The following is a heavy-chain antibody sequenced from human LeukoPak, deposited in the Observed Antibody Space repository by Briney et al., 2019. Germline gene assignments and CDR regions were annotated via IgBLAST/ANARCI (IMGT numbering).Heavy chain of an antibody. V-gene: IGHV3-49*04. CDR3: TRGSGYDKHAWDY. J-gene: IGHJ4*02. CDR2: IRSKAYGGTT. D-gene: IGHD5-12*01. CDR1: GFTFGDYA. Sequence: GGSLRLSCTASGFTFGDYAMSWVRQAPGKGLEWVGFIRSKAYGGTTEYAASVKGRFTISRDDSKGIAYLQMNSLKTEDTAVYYCTRGSGYDKHAWDYWGQGTLVTVSS.